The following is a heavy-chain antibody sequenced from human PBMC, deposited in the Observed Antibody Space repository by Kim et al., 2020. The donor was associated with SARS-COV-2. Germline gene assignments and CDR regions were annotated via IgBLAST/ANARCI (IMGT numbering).Heavy chain of an antibody. CDR3: ARDSARNTMVQGGQYYYYGMDV. V-gene: IGHV3-11*01. D-gene: IGHD3-10*01. CDR2: ISSSGSTI. J-gene: IGHJ6*02. Sequence: GGSLRLSCAASGFTFSDYYMSWIRQAPGKGLEWVSYISSSGSTIYYADSVKGRFTISRDNAKNSLYLQMNSLRAEDTAVYYCARDSARNTMVQGGQYYYYGMDVWGQGTTVTVSS. CDR1: GFTFSDYY.